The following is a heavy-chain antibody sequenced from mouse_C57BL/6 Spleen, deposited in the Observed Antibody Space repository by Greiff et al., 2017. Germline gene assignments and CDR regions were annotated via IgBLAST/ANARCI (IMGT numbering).Heavy chain of an antibody. CDR3: ARVPYYYGSSYWYFDV. D-gene: IGHD1-1*01. CDR2: IDPSDSYT. CDR1: GYTFTSYW. Sequence: VKLQQPGAELVMPGASVKLSCKASGYTFTSYWMHWVKQRPGQGLEWIGEIDPSDSYTNYNQKFKGKSTLTVDKSSSTAYMQLSSLTSEDSAVYYCARVPYYYGSSYWYFDVWGTGTTVTVSS. V-gene: IGHV1-69*01. J-gene: IGHJ1*03.